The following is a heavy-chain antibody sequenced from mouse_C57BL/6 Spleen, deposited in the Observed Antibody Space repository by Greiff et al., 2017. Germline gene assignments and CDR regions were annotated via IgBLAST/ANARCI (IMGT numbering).Heavy chain of an antibody. V-gene: IGHV1-18*01. Sequence: EVQVVESGPELVKPGASVKIPCKASGYTFTDYNMDWVKQSHGKSLEWIGDINPNNGGTIYNQKFKGKATLTVDKSSSTAYMELRGLTSEDTAVYYCAREGTAQAAWFAYWGQGTLVTVSA. D-gene: IGHD3-2*02. CDR2: INPNNGGT. CDR1: GYTFTDYN. CDR3: AREGTAQAAWFAY. J-gene: IGHJ3*01.